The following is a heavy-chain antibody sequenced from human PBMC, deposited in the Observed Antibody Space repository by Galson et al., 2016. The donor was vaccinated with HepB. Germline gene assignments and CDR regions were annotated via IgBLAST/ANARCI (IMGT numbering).Heavy chain of an antibody. Sequence: SLRLSCAASGFIFNSYSMNWVRQAPGKGLEWVANINQDGSPKSYADSVKGRFTVSRDNAKNSLYLQMNSLRAEDTAVYYCARVWGVVTAKTADAFDYWGQGTLVTVPS. D-gene: IGHD2-21*02. CDR3: ARVWGVVTAKTADAFDY. V-gene: IGHV3-7*01. CDR1: GFIFNSYS. CDR2: INQDGSPK. J-gene: IGHJ4*02.